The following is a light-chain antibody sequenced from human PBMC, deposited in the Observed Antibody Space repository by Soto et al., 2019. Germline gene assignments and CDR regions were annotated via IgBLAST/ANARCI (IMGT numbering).Light chain of an antibody. CDR1: SSDVGSNNR. J-gene: IGLJ1*01. CDR3: GSFTPSSTYV. Sequence: QSVLTQPLSVSGSPGQSVAISCSGSSSDVGSNNRVSWYQQSPGTAPKLMIYDVTNRPSGVPDRFSGSKSGNTASLTISGPRAEDEANFYCGSFTPSSTYVFGTGTKATVL. CDR2: DVT. V-gene: IGLV2-18*02.